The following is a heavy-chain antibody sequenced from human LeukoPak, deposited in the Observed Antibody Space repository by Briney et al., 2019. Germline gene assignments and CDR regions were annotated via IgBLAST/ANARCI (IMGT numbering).Heavy chain of an antibody. CDR2: IHGNGST. CDR1: GASITTYS. J-gene: IGHJ6*03. Sequence: PSETLSLTCTVSGASITTYSWNWIRQPAGKGLEWIGRIHGNGSTNYNPSLKSRVAMSLDTSKSQFSLKLPSVPAADTALYYCARDMVSTWPYFYSYYYMDVWGQGTTVAVSS. D-gene: IGHD6-13*01. CDR3: ARDMVSTWPYFYSYYYMDV. V-gene: IGHV4-4*07.